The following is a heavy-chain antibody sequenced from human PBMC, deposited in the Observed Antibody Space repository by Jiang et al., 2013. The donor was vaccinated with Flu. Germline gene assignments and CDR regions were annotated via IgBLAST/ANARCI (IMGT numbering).Heavy chain of an antibody. Sequence: LLKPSETLSLTCTVSGGSISSSSYYWGWIRQPPGKGLEWIGSIYYSGSTYYNPSLKSRVTISVDTSKNQFSLKLSSVTAADTAVYYCARHVKNSSGWYVHDYYYGMDVWGQGTTVTVSS. J-gene: IGHJ6*02. V-gene: IGHV4-39*01. CDR3: ARHVKNSSGWYVHDYYYGMDV. CDR2: IYYSGST. CDR1: GGSISSSSYY. D-gene: IGHD6-19*01.